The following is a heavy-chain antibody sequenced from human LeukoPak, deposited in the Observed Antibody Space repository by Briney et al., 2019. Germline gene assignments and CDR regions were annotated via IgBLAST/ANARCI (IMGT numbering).Heavy chain of an antibody. D-gene: IGHD3-22*01. Sequence: ASETLSLTCTVSGVSISSYDYYWSWIRQPPGEGLEWIAYIYHSGSAYYNPSLRSRVTISVDTSMNQFSLRLSSVTAADTAVYYCARDPGYDSSGYYDYWGQGTLVTVSS. J-gene: IGHJ4*02. V-gene: IGHV4-30-4*01. CDR2: IYHSGSA. CDR3: ARDPGYDSSGYYDY. CDR1: GVSISSYDYY.